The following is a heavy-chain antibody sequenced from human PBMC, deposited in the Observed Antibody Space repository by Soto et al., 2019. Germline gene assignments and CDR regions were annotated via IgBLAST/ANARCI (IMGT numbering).Heavy chain of an antibody. J-gene: IGHJ4*01. CDR2: MSPSSGNT. CDR1: GYNFNTYD. Sequence: QVQLVPSGAEVEKPGASVKVSCQASGYNFNTYDINWVRQAPGQGLGWMGWMSPSSGNTGYAQKFQGRVTMSRDTSVSTAYMELNSLTSDDPAVYYCARGITQGYDYWGQEPRSPS. D-gene: IGHD1-20*01. V-gene: IGHV1-8*02. CDR3: ARGITQGYDY.